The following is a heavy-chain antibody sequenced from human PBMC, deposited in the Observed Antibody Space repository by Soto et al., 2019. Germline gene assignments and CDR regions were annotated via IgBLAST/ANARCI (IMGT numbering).Heavy chain of an antibody. CDR2: TQXSGSP. Sequence: TLSFRCTVSCASRCGDDCYWTWILLPPWKGLEWIGNTQXSGSPYYNPSLQSRVTISLETSKKQFSLKLSSVTAADTAMYYWVRGLAARPARLGMDLGGPGATVTVSS. CDR3: VRGLAARPARLGMDL. J-gene: IGHJ6*02. CDR1: CASRCGDDCY. D-gene: IGHD6-25*01. V-gene: IGHV4-30-4*01.